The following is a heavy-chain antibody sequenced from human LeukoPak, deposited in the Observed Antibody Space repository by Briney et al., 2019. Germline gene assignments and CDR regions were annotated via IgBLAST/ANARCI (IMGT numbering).Heavy chain of an antibody. CDR2: INHSGST. J-gene: IGHJ4*02. V-gene: IGHV4-34*01. CDR1: GGSFSGYY. D-gene: IGHD3-9*01. Sequence: PSETLSLTCAVYGGSFSGYYWSWIRQPPGKGLEWIGEINHSGSTNYNPSLKSRVTISVDTSKNQFSLKLSSVTAADTAVYYCARQQRYFDWARDYWGQGTLVTVSS. CDR3: ARQQRYFDWARDY.